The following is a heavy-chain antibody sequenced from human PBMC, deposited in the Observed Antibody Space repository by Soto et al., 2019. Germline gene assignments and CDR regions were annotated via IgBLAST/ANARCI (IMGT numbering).Heavy chain of an antibody. D-gene: IGHD2-21*01. CDR1: GYSCTSYW. V-gene: IGHV5-51*01. J-gene: IGHJ6*02. Sequence: GESLKISCKGSGYSCTSYWIGWVRQMPGKGLEWMWIIYPGDSYTRYSPSFQGQVTISADKSISTAYLQWSSLKASYTAMYYCGKMKGGYRTSPMGYSSSYGMDVGGQGSTVTVP. CDR3: GKMKGGYRTSPMGYSSSYGMDV. CDR2: IYPGDSYT.